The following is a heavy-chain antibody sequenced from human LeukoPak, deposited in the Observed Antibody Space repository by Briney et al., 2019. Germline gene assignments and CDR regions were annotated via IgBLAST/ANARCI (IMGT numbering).Heavy chain of an antibody. V-gene: IGHV4-39*01. J-gene: IGHJ4*02. CDR3: ARQHGSSWFFDY. CDR2: IYYSGST. D-gene: IGHD6-13*01. CDR1: GGSISSHTYY. Sequence: SETLSLTCTVSGGSISSHTYYWGWIRQPPGKGLEWIGTIYYSGSTYYNPSLKSRVTISVDTSKNQFSLKLSSATAADTAVYYCARQHGSSWFFDYWGQGTLVTVSS.